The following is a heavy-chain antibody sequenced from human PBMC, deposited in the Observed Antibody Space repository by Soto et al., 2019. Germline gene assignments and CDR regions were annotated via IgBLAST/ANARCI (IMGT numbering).Heavy chain of an antibody. CDR1: GYTFTSYG. D-gene: IGHD3-3*01. V-gene: IGHV1-18*01. CDR2: ISAYNGNT. J-gene: IGHJ4*02. CDR3: ARDSGYDFWSGYQAQFDY. Sequence: GASVKVSCKASGYTFTSYGISWVRQAPGQGLEWIGWISAYNGNTNYAQKLQGRVTMTTDTSTSTAYMELRSLRSDDTALYYCARDSGYDFWSGYQAQFDYWGQGTLVTVSS.